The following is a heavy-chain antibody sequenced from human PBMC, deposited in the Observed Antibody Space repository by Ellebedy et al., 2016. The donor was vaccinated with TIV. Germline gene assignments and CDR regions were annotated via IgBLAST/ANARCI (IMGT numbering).Heavy chain of an antibody. J-gene: IGHJ2*01. Sequence: ASVKVSCKVSGYTFTRYGMSWVRQAPGQGLEWMGWIAVYNGHTKYAQKLQDRVVMTTETATSTVYMELRSLRSDDTAVYYCARSRLGGGHWYFDFWGRGTLVTVSS. V-gene: IGHV1-18*01. CDR3: ARSRLGGGHWYFDF. CDR2: IAVYNGHT. CDR1: GYTFTRYG. D-gene: IGHD3-10*01.